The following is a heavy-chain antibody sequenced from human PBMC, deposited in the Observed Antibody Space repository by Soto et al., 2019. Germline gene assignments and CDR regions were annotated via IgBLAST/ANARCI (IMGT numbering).Heavy chain of an antibody. J-gene: IGHJ6*02. D-gene: IGHD4-17*01. CDR1: SGPDRSHN. CDR2: VYYTGDT. CDR3: VRQGIDYLHGLVDV. V-gene: IGHV4-59*08. Sequence: QVQLQQSGPRLVKPSETLSLTCTVSSGPDRSHNWGWIRQPPGRGLEWIGYVYYTGDTAYNPSLRGRVPISADTSTNDLSWTLTSVTAADTAVYYCVRQGIDYLHGLVDVWGQGTTVSVSS.